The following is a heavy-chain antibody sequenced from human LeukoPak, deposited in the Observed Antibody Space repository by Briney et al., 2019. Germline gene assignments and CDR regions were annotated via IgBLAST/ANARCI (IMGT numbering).Heavy chain of an antibody. V-gene: IGHV1-2*02. J-gene: IGHJ5*02. D-gene: IGHD3-3*01. CDR3: ARDTTFGVVTYWFDP. Sequence: GASVKVSCKASGYTFTGYYMHWVRQAPGQGLEWMGWINPNSGGTNYAQKFQGRVTMTRDTSISTAYMELSRLRSDDTAVYYCARDTTFGVVTYWFDPWGQGTLVTVSS. CDR2: INPNSGGT. CDR1: GYTFTGYY.